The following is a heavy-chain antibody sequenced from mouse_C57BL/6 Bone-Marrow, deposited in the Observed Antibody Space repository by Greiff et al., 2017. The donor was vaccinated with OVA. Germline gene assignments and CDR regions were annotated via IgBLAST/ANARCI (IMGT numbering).Heavy chain of an antibody. V-gene: IGHV14-4*01. J-gene: IGHJ4*01. Sequence: VQLKESGAELVRPGASVKLSCTASGFNIKDDYMHWVKQRPEQGLEWIGWIDPENGDTEYAAKVQGKATITSDTSSNTAYLQLSSLTSEDTAVYYCTTIVENYSMDYWGQGTSVTVSS. CDR1: GFNIKDDY. D-gene: IGHD1-1*01. CDR2: IDPENGDT. CDR3: TTIVENYSMDY.